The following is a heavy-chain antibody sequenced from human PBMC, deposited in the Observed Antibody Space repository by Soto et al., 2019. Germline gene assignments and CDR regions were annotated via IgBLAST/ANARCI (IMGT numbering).Heavy chain of an antibody. CDR3: AKATATGGGAFHI. D-gene: IGHD2-8*02. CDR1: GFTCSSYD. J-gene: IGHJ3*02. CDR2: ILVGGST. V-gene: IGHV3-23*01. Sequence: LRLSCVASGFTCSSYDMSWVRQAPGKGLEWVSTILVGGSTHYPDSVKGRFTISRDNSKNTAFLQMSSLTAGDTAVYYCAKATATGGGAFHICGQGTVVTVSS.